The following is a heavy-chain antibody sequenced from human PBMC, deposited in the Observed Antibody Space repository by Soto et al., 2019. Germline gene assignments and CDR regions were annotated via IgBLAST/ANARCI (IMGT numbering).Heavy chain of an antibody. J-gene: IGHJ4*02. D-gene: IGHD5-12*01. V-gene: IGHV4-30-2*01. CDR3: ARGGYSGYDPSYYFDY. CDR2: ICHSGST. CDR1: GGSISSGGYS. Sequence: SETLSLTCAVSGGSISSGGYSWSWVRQPPGKGLEWIGYICHSGSTYYTPTLKSRVTISVDRSKNQFSLKLSSVTAADTAVYYCARGGYSGYDPSYYFDYWGQGTLVTVSS.